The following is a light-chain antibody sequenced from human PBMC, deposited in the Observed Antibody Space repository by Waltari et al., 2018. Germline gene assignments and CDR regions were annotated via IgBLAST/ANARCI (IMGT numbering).Light chain of an antibody. CDR3: QQSYSAVFT. V-gene: IGKV1-39*01. CDR1: QSISTF. CDR2: AAS. J-gene: IGKJ2*01. Sequence: DIQVTQSPSSLSASVGDRVTINCRASQSISTFLNWYQKKPGKAPKLVIYAASSLQTGVPSMFSGSGSGTDFTLTINGLQPEDFADYYCQQSYSAVFTFGQGTKLETK.